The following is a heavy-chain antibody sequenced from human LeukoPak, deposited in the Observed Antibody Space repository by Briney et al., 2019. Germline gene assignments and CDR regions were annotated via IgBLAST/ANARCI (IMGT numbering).Heavy chain of an antibody. CDR3: ATVTMVRGVKGGAFDI. J-gene: IGHJ3*02. D-gene: IGHD3-10*01. CDR2: FDPEDGET. CDR1: GYILTELS. Sequence: ASVKVSCKVSGYILTELSMHWVRQAPGKGLEWMGDFDPEDGETIYAQKFQGRVTMTEDTSTDTAYMELSSLRSEDTAVYYCATVTMVRGVKGGAFDIWGQGTMVTVSS. V-gene: IGHV1-24*01.